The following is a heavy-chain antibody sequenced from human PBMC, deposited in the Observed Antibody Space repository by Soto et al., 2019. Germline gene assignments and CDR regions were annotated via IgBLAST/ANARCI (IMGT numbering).Heavy chain of an antibody. Sequence: LGGSLRLSCVASGFTFSSSEMNWVRLAPGKGLEWVSYISSSGSTVYHADSVEGRLTISRDNAKNSLFLQMNSLRAEDTAVYYCARDGGSGLSWFDPWGQGTKVTVSS. CDR1: GFTFSSSE. V-gene: IGHV3-48*03. CDR2: ISSSGSTV. D-gene: IGHD6-19*01. J-gene: IGHJ5*02. CDR3: ARDGGSGLSWFDP.